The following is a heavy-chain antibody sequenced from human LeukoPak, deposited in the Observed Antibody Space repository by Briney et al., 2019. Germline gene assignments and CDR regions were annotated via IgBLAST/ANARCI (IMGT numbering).Heavy chain of an antibody. CDR1: GFTFSSYS. V-gene: IGHV3-21*01. J-gene: IGHJ4*02. CDR3: ARVIWFRESDY. D-gene: IGHD3-10*01. Sequence: GGSLRLSCAASGFTFSSYSTNWVRQAPGKGLEWVSSISSGSSYIYYADSVKGRFTISRDNAKNSLYLQMNSLRAEDTAVYYCARVIWFRESDYWGQGTLVTVSS. CDR2: ISSGSSYI.